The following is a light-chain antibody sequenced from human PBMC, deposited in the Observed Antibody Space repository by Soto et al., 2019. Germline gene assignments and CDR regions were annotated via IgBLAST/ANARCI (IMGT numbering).Light chain of an antibody. V-gene: IGKV3-11*01. CDR3: QQYGTSPWT. J-gene: IGKJ1*01. CDR2: EAS. Sequence: EIVLTQSPATLSLSPGERATLSCRASQSVSSYLAWYQQKPGQAPRLLIYEASNRATGIPDRFSGSGSGTEFTLTISSLQSEDFAVYYCQQYGTSPWTFGQGTKVDIK. CDR1: QSVSSY.